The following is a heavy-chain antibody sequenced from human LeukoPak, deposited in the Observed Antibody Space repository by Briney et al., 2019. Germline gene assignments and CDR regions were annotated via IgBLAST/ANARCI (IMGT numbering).Heavy chain of an antibody. CDR2: IDPRDSYT. Sequence: GESLKISCKGSGYSFSTYWINWVRQRPGKGLEWMGKIDPRDSYTKYSPSFEGHVTISTDKSISTAYLQWGSLKASDTAMYYCKRTLDQDFWGQGTLVTVSS. V-gene: IGHV5-10-1*01. CDR1: GYSFSTYW. D-gene: IGHD2-2*01. J-gene: IGHJ4*02. CDR3: KRTLDQDF.